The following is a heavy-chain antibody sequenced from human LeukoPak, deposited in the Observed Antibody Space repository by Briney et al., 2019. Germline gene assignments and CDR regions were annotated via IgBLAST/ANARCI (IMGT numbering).Heavy chain of an antibody. V-gene: IGHV3-66*01. D-gene: IGHD3-3*01. CDR3: AKDNLLRFLEWLFPYYFDY. Sequence: GGSLRLSCAASGFTVSINYMSWVRQGPGKGLEWVSVIYSGGSTYYADAVKGRFTISRDNSKNTLYLQMNSLRAEDTAVYYCAKDNLLRFLEWLFPYYFDYWGQGTLVTVSS. J-gene: IGHJ4*02. CDR1: GFTVSINY. CDR2: IYSGGST.